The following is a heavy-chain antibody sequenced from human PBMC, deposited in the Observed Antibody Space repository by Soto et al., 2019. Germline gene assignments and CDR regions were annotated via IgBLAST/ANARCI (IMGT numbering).Heavy chain of an antibody. D-gene: IGHD6-19*01. CDR3: AKAQGIAVAGTDGMDV. CDR1: GYTFTGYY. Sequence: GASVKVSCKASGYTFTGYYMHWVRQAPGQGLEWMGWINPNSGGTNYAQKFQGWVTMTRDTSISTAYMELSRLRSDDTAVYYCAKAQGIAVAGTDGMDVWGQGTTVTVSS. V-gene: IGHV1-2*04. J-gene: IGHJ6*02. CDR2: INPNSGGT.